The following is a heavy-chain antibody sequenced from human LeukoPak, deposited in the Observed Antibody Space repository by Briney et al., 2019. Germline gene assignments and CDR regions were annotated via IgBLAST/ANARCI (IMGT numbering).Heavy chain of an antibody. CDR2: ISSSGTTI. V-gene: IGHV3-48*03. D-gene: IGHD1-26*01. Sequence: GGSLRLACAASGFTFRSYAMNGVRQAPGKGLEWVSYISSSGTTIYYADSVKGRFTISRDNAKNSLFLQVNSLRAEDTAVYYCARSSGTYHFDYWGQGTLVTVSS. CDR1: GFTFRSYA. CDR3: ARSSGTYHFDY. J-gene: IGHJ4*02.